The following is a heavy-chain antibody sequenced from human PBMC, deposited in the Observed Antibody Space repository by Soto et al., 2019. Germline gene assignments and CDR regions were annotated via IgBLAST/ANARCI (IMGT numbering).Heavy chain of an antibody. CDR3: TTPRSGGNDEYFQH. D-gene: IGHD2-15*01. Sequence: GGSLRLSCAASGFTFSNAWMSWVRQAPGKGLEWVGRIKSKTDGGTTDYAAPVKGRFTISRDDSKNTLYLQMNSLKTEATAVYYCTTPRSGGNDEYFQHWGQGTLVTVSS. V-gene: IGHV3-15*01. CDR1: GFTFSNAW. J-gene: IGHJ1*01. CDR2: IKSKTDGGTT.